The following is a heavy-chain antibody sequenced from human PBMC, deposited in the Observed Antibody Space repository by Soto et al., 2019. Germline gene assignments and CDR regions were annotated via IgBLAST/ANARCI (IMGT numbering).Heavy chain of an antibody. Sequence: EVQLLESGGGLVQPGGSLRLSCAASGFTFSSYAMSWVRQAPGKGLEWVSVISGSGGYTYYADSVKGRFTISRDNSKNTLYLRMNSLRAEDTAVYYCAKGTVVVVAATRGGYFDYWGQGTLVTVSS. CDR1: GFTFSSYA. V-gene: IGHV3-23*01. CDR2: ISGSGGYT. J-gene: IGHJ4*02. D-gene: IGHD2-15*01. CDR3: AKGTVVVVAATRGGYFDY.